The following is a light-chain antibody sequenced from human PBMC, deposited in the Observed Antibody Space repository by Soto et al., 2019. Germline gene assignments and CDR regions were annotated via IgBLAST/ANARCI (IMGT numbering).Light chain of an antibody. V-gene: IGKV2-24*01. Sequence: DIVMTQTPLSSPVTLGQPASISCRSSQSLVHGNGNTYLYWFHQRPGQPPRLLIYRISNRFSGVPDRFSGSGARTDFTLEISKVEPEDVGVYYCLQATQFPWTFGQGTKVEIK. J-gene: IGKJ1*01. CDR3: LQATQFPWT. CDR1: QSLVHGNGNTY. CDR2: RIS.